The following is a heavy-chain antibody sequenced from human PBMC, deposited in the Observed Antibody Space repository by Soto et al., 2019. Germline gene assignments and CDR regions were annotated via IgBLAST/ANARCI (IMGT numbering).Heavy chain of an antibody. CDR3: ARVYDYYYYMDV. Sequence: QVQLVQSGAEVKKPGASVKVSCKASGYTFTSYGISWVRQAPGQGLEWVGWIAVYNGNTNYAQKLQGRVTMTTDTSTSTAYMELRSMRSDDTAVYYCARVYDYYYYMDVWGKGTTVTVSS. V-gene: IGHV1-18*01. CDR2: IAVYNGNT. CDR1: GYTFTSYG. J-gene: IGHJ6*03.